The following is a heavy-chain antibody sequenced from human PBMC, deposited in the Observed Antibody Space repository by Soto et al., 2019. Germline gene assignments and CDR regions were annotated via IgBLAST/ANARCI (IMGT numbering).Heavy chain of an antibody. V-gene: IGHV3-30*18. CDR2: ISNDGIDK. D-gene: IGHD5-18*01. CDR3: AKGAHDTPMDFILGY. CDR1: GFSFGSYG. Sequence: QLQLVESGGGAVQPGRSLRLSCAASGFSFGSYGMHWVRQAPGKGLEWVAVISNDGIDKYYEDSVKGRLTISRDNSKNTLYLQMDSLRVEDTAVYYCAKGAHDTPMDFILGYWGQGTLVTVTS. J-gene: IGHJ4*02.